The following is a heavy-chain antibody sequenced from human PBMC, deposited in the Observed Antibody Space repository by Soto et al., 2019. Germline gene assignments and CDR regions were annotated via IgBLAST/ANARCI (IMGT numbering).Heavy chain of an antibody. CDR2: INNRGSAI. V-gene: IGHV3-11*01. CDR1: GFTLTNYF. J-gene: IGHJ3*01. Sequence: QVQLVDSGGGLVQPGGSLRLSCTASGFTLTNYFVSWIRQAPGKGLEWIAYINNRGSAIYYTDSVKGRFTISRDNAKNSLFLQMDSLRAEDTAVYYCASQLWSHDAFDVWGRGTMVNVSS. D-gene: IGHD1-1*01. CDR3: ASQLWSHDAFDV.